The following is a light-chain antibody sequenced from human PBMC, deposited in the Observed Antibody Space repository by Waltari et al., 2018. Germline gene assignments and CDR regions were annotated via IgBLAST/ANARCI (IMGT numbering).Light chain of an antibody. CDR2: RNN. CDR3: ASWDDSLNGFYV. V-gene: IGLV1-44*01. Sequence: QSVLTQPPSASGTPGQRVTISCSGSSSNIGSNSVTWYQQLPGTAPKILIYRNNERPSWVPDRFTGSKSGTSASLAISGLQSEDEADYYCASWDDSLNGFYVFGTGTNVAVL. CDR1: SSNIGSNS. J-gene: IGLJ1*01.